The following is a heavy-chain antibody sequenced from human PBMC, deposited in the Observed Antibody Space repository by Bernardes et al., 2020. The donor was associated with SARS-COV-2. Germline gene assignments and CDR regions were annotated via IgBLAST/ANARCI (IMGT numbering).Heavy chain of an antibody. CDR3: ASHCSGGICNNWPWLFGMEV. Sequence: GGSLRLSCAASGFTFSDYYMSWIRQAPGKGLEWVSYISSSGSTIYYADSVKGRFTISRDNAKNSLYLQMNSLRAEDTAVYYCASHCSGGICNNWPWLFGMEVWGQGTTVTVSS. D-gene: IGHD2-15*01. J-gene: IGHJ6*02. CDR1: GFTFSDYY. V-gene: IGHV3-11*01. CDR2: ISSSGSTI.